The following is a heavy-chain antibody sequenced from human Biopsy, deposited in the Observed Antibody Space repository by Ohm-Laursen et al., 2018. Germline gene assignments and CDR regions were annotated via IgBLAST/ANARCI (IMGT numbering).Heavy chain of an antibody. CDR2: IYYSGST. J-gene: IGHJ6*02. CDR3: ARATNSTGWPYYYFYGMDV. D-gene: IGHD2/OR15-2a*01. Sequence: SDTLSLTCPVSGGSISSDYWSWIRQTPGKGLEWIWYIYYSGSTNYNPSLKSRVTISVDTSKNQFSLRLNSVTAADTAVYYCARATNSTGWPYYYFYGMDVWGQGTTVTVSS. V-gene: IGHV4-59*07. CDR1: GGSISSDY.